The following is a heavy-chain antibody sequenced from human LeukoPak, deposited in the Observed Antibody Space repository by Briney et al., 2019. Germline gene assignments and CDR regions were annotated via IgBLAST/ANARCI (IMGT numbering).Heavy chain of an antibody. V-gene: IGHV3-23*01. CDR1: GITLSNYG. Sequence: GGSLRLSCAVSGITLSNYGMSWVRQAPGKGLEWVAGISGSGDGTYYADSVKVRFTISRDNPKNTLYLQMNSQRAEDTAVYFCAKRGVVIRVILVGFHKEAYYFDSWGQGALVTVSS. CDR3: AKRGVVIRVILVGFHKEAYYFDS. J-gene: IGHJ4*02. CDR2: ISGSGDGT. D-gene: IGHD3-22*01.